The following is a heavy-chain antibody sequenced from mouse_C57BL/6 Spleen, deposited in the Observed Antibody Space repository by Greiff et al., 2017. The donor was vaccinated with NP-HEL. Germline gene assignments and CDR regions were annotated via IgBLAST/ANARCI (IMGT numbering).Heavy chain of an antibody. CDR1: GYSITSGYY. J-gene: IGHJ3*01. Sequence: DVQLQESGPGLVKPSQSLSLTCSVTGYSITSGYYWNWIRQFPGNKLEWMGYISYDGSNNYNPSLKNRISITRDTSKNQFFLKLNSVTTEDTATYYCAREELGLFAYWGQGTLVTVSA. D-gene: IGHD4-1*01. CDR3: AREELGLFAY. V-gene: IGHV3-6*01. CDR2: ISYDGSN.